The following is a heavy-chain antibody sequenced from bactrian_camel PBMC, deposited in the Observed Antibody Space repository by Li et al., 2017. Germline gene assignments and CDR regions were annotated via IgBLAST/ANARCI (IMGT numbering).Heavy chain of an antibody. D-gene: IGHD6*01. V-gene: IGHV3S25*01. CDR3: ATGNPEGGSWYGLCFGY. CDR1: GHTFSTYC. J-gene: IGHJ6*01. CDR2: IGSDGAIT. Sequence: QLVESGGDSVQAGGSLNLSCTASGHTFSTYCWAWLRQTPGKEREGVAAIGSDGAITYDESVKGRFTISRDNAKNTVYLQMNSLKSEDTALYYCATGNPEGGSWYGLCFGYWGQGTQVTVS.